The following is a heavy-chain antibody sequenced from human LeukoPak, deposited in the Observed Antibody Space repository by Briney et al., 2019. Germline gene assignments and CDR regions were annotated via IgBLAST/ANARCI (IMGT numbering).Heavy chain of an antibody. D-gene: IGHD2-8*01. CDR1: GGSISSSSYY. CDR3: ATIIDTNGDAFDI. CDR2: IYYSGST. V-gene: IGHV4-39*01. Sequence: PSETLSLTCTVSGGSISSSSYYWGWIRQPPGKGLEWIGSIYYSGSTYYNPSLKSRVTISVDTSKNQFSLKLGSVTAADTAVYYCATIIDTNGDAFDIWGQGTMVTVSS. J-gene: IGHJ3*02.